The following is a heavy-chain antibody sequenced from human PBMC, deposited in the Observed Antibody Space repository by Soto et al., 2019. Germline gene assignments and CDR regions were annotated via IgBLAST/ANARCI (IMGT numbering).Heavy chain of an antibody. D-gene: IGHD5-18*01. CDR2: IYYSGST. Sequence: SETLSLTCAVSGGSISSGDYYWSWIRQPPGKGQEWIGYIYYSGSTYYNPSLKSRVTISVDTSKNQFSLKLSSVTAADTAVYYCARSGYSYGPNPLLYWGQGTLVTVS. V-gene: IGHV4-30-4*01. J-gene: IGHJ4*02. CDR3: ARSGYSYGPNPLLY. CDR1: GGSISSGDYY.